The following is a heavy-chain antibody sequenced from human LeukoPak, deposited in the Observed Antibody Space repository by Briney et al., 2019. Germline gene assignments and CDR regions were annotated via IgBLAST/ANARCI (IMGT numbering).Heavy chain of an antibody. CDR3: ASSDLATITAGPFEY. CDR1: GYTFTNYG. CDR2: ISGHQGNT. V-gene: IGHV1-18*01. D-gene: IGHD5-12*01. J-gene: IGHJ4*02. Sequence: ASVKVSCTASGYTFTNYGIIWVRQAAGQGLEWMGWISGHQGNTKYAQTLQGRVTMTIDTSTSTAKMDLRSLRADDTAIYFCASSDLATITAGPFEYWGQGTLVAVSS.